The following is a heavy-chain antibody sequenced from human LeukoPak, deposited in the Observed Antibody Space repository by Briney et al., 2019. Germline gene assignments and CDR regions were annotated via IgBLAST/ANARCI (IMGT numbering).Heavy chain of an antibody. Sequence: SETLSLTCAVYGGSFSGYYWSWIRQPPGKGLEWIGEINHSGSTYYNPSLKSRVTISVDTSKNQFSLKLSSVTAADTAVYYCARLSDIVVVPAAMFPYYGMDVWGQGTTVTVSS. CDR2: INHSGST. J-gene: IGHJ6*02. V-gene: IGHV4-34*09. D-gene: IGHD2-2*01. CDR3: ARLSDIVVVPAAMFPYYGMDV. CDR1: GGSFSGYY.